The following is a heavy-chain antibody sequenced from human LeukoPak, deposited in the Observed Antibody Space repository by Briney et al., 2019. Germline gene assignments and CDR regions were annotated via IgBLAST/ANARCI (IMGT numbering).Heavy chain of an antibody. V-gene: IGHV3-23*01. CDR2: ISGSGGNT. J-gene: IGHJ5*01. D-gene: IGHD6-19*01. CDR1: GFTFRSYP. Sequence: GWSLRLSCAGSGFTFRSYPMSWVRQAPGKGLEWVSAISGSGGNTYYGDPVTGRFTISRDNSKNTLYLQMNSVRAEDTAVYYCAKDNRYSSGWYDFWGQGTLVTVSS. CDR3: AKDNRYSSGWYDF.